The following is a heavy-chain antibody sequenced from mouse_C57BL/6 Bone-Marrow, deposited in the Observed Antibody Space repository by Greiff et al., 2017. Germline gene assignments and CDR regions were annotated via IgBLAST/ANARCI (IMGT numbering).Heavy chain of an antibody. CDR3: ARSNGSPFDY. V-gene: IGHV2-2*01. D-gene: IGHD2-2*01. CDR1: GFSLTSYG. Sequence: QVQLQQSGPGLVQPSQSLSITCTVSGFSLTSYGVHWVRQSPGKGLEWLGVIGSGGSTDYNAAFISRLSISKDNSKSQVFFKMNSLQADDTAIYYCARSNGSPFDYWGQGTTLTVSS. J-gene: IGHJ2*01. CDR2: IGSGGST.